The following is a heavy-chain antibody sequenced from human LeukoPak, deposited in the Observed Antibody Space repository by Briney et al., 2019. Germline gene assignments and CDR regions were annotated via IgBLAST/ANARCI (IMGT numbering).Heavy chain of an antibody. CDR2: INPNSGGT. D-gene: IGHD5-24*01. J-gene: IGHJ4*02. CDR1: GYTFTGYY. Sequence: ASVKVSCNASGYTFTGYYMHWVRQAPGQGLEWMGRINPNSGGTNYAQKFQGRVTMTRDTSISTAYMELSRLRSDDTAVYYCARGSFPEMATTHFDYWGQGTLVTVSS. CDR3: ARGSFPEMATTHFDY. V-gene: IGHV1-2*06.